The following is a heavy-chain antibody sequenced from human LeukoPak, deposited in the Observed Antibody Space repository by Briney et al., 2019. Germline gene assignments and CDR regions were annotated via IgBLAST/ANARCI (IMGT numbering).Heavy chain of an antibody. Sequence: GSLRLSCAASGFTFSSYSMNWVRQAPGKGLEWVSYISSSGDTIYYADSVKGRFTTSRDNAKNSVYLQMNSLRDEDTAVYYCARNFNAVDYWGQGTLVTVSS. J-gene: IGHJ4*02. V-gene: IGHV3-48*02. CDR2: ISSSGDTI. CDR3: ARNFNAVDY. CDR1: GFTFSSYS. D-gene: IGHD1-7*01.